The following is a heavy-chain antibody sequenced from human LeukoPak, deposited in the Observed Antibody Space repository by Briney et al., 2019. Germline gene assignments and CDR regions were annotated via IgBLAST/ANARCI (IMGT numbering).Heavy chain of an antibody. V-gene: IGHV3-11*03. CDR1: GFTLSDYY. CDR2: ISSSSSYT. J-gene: IGHJ4*02. CDR3: ASFNHYYDSSGYYEVLDY. D-gene: IGHD3-22*01. Sequence: KTGGSLRLSCAASGFTLSDYYMSWIRQAPGKGLEWVSYISSSSSYTNYADSVKGRFTISRDNAKNSLYLQMNSLRAEDTAVYYCASFNHYYDSSGYYEVLDYWGQGTLVTVSS.